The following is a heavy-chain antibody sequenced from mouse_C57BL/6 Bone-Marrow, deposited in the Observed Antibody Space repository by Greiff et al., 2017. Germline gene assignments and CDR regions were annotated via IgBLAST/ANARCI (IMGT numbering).Heavy chain of an antibody. D-gene: IGHD1-1*01. V-gene: IGHV5-16*01. Sequence: DVKLVESEGGLVQPGSSMKLSCTASGFTFSDYYMAWVRQVPEKGLEWVANINYDGSSTYYLDSLKCRFIISRDNAKNILYLQMSSLKSEDTAMYYCAREEYCYGIDYWSQGTTLTVSS. CDR1: GFTFSDYY. CDR2: INYDGSST. CDR3: AREEYCYGIDY. J-gene: IGHJ2*01.